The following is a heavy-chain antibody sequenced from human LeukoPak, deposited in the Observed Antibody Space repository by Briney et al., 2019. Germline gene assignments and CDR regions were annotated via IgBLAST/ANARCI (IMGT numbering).Heavy chain of an antibody. CDR2: IYYSGST. CDR3: ARAIRGRMIVVPVDTRFDP. D-gene: IGHD3-22*01. Sequence: SETLSLTCTVSGGSISSYYWSWIRQPPGKGLEWIGYIYYSGSTNYNPSLKSRVTISVDTSKNQFSLKLSSVTAADTAVYYCARAIRGRMIVVPVDTRFDPWGQGTLVTVSS. J-gene: IGHJ5*02. V-gene: IGHV4-59*08. CDR1: GGSISSYY.